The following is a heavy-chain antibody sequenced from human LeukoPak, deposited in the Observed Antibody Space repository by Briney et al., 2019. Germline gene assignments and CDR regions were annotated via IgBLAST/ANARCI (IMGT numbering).Heavy chain of an antibody. CDR3: ARDSVGAPHFDN. V-gene: IGHV3-33*01. CDR1: GFNFSSFG. CDR2: IWYDGSNK. D-gene: IGHD1-26*01. Sequence: AGGSLRLSCAASGFNFSSFGMHWVRQAPGKGLEWVAVIWYDGSNKYYADSVKGRFTISRDNSKNTLYLQMNSLRAEDTAVYYCARDSVGAPHFDNWGQETLVTVSS. J-gene: IGHJ4*02.